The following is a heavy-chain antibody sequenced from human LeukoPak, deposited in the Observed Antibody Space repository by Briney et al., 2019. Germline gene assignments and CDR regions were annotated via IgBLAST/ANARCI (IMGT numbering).Heavy chain of an antibody. V-gene: IGHV1-18*01. D-gene: IGHD5-12*01. CDR3: ARETFGYSGYPLFDY. CDR1: GYTFTSYG. J-gene: IGHJ4*02. Sequence: GASVKVSCKASGYTFTSYGISWVRQAPGQGLEWMGRISAYNGNTNYAQKLQGRVTMTTDTSTSTAYMELRSLRSDDTAVYYCARETFGYSGYPLFDYWGQGTLVTVSS. CDR2: ISAYNGNT.